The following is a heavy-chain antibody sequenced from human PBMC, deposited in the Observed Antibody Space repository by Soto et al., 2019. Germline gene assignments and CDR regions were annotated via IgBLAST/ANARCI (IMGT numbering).Heavy chain of an antibody. CDR1: GYTFINYA. V-gene: IGHV1-18*01. Sequence: QVQLVQSGAEVRKPGASVKGSCKTSGYTFINYAFNWVRQAPGQGLEWMGWIGPYNGYTNYAQKFQGRGTMTPDTSTATAYMELRCLRSGDTAVYYCARDSDISNYAGDFWWKGTHVTVSS. CDR2: IGPYNGYT. CDR3: ARDSDISNYAGDF. D-gene: IGHD4-4*01. J-gene: IGHJ4*02.